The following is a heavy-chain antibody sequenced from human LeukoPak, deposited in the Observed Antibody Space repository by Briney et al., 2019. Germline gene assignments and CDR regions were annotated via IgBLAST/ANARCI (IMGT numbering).Heavy chain of an antibody. Sequence: PGGSLTLSCAASGFTVSSYSMRWVRQAPGKGLEWMAVISYDGSNKYYADSVKGRFTISRDNSKNTLYLQMNSLRAEDTAVYYCARDLAKYWGQGTLVTVSS. J-gene: IGHJ4*02. CDR2: ISYDGSNK. V-gene: IGHV3-30-3*01. D-gene: IGHD6-6*01. CDR1: GFTVSSYS. CDR3: ARDLAKY.